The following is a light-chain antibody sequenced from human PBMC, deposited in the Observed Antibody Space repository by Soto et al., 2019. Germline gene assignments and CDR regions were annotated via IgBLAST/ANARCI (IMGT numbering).Light chain of an antibody. J-gene: IGKJ4*01. CDR2: DAS. CDR1: QDITNY. V-gene: IGKV1-33*01. Sequence: DIQMTQSPSSLSASVGDRVTITCQASQDITNYLNWYQQKPGKAPKLLIYDASTLETGVPPRFSGSGSGTDFTFTISSLQPEDIATYFCQQYDNLPLTFGGGTKVEIK. CDR3: QQYDNLPLT.